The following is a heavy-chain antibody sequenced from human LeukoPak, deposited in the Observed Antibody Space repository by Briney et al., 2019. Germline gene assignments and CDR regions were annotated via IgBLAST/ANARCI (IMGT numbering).Heavy chain of an antibody. D-gene: IGHD2-21*01. Sequence: ASVKVSCKASGYTFTTYGISWVRQAPGQGLEWMGWISTYNGNTNYAQNLQGRVTMTTETSTRTAYMELRSLRSDGTAVYYCARVCGYCGGNWPAEDYWGQGTLVTVSS. CDR3: ARVCGYCGGNWPAEDY. CDR1: GYTFTTYG. J-gene: IGHJ4*02. V-gene: IGHV1-18*01. CDR2: ISTYNGNT.